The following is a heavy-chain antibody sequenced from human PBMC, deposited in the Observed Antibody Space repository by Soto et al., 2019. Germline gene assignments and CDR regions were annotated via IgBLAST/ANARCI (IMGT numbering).Heavy chain of an antibody. D-gene: IGHD2-2*03. V-gene: IGHV1-8*01. J-gene: IGHJ3*02. CDR3: AIASYLDPAFDI. CDR2: VNPNSGNT. Sequence: QVQLVQSGAEVKRPGASVKVSCKASGYTFTSYDFNWVRQAPGQGLEWMGWVNPNSGNTDYAQKFQGRVTMTRNTSIRTAYMELSSLRAEDTAVYYCAIASYLDPAFDIWGQGTRVTVSS. CDR1: GYTFTSYD.